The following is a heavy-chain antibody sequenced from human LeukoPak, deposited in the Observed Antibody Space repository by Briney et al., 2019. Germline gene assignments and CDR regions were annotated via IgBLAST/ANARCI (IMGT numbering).Heavy chain of an antibody. J-gene: IGHJ4*02. D-gene: IGHD4-11*01. CDR1: GFTFTMFS. Sequence: GSLRLSCAASGFTFTMFSMNWLRQAPGKGLEWIAFIRGRSDTTYYADSVQGRFTISRDNAEDSVYLQMNSLRAEDTAVYYCANIGSYYSNYDIPAYWGQGTLVTVSS. V-gene: IGHV3-48*01. CDR3: ANIGSYYSNYDIPAY. CDR2: IRGRSDTT.